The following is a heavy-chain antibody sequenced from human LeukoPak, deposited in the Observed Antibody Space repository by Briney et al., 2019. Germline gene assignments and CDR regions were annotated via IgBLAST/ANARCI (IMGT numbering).Heavy chain of an antibody. J-gene: IGHJ6*03. CDR1: GGTFSSYA. D-gene: IGHD3-22*01. CDR2: IIPIFGTA. Sequence: ASVKVSCKASGGTFSSYAISWVRQAPGQGLEWMGGIIPIFGTANYAQKFQGRVTITADESTSTAYMELSSLRSEDTAVYYCARDRYYYDSSGYYWGVYYYYYMDVWGKGTTVTISS. CDR3: ARDRYYYDSSGYYWGVYYYYYMDV. V-gene: IGHV1-69*13.